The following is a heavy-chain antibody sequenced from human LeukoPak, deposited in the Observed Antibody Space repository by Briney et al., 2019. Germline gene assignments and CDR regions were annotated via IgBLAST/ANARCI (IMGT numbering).Heavy chain of an antibody. CDR3: AKATYSSGYPVSYYYMDV. D-gene: IGHD3-22*01. J-gene: IGHJ6*03. Sequence: GGSLRLSCAASGFTFSSYAMHWVRQAPGKGLEWVAVISYDGSNKYYADSVKGRFTISRDNSKNTLYLQMNSLRAEDTAVYYCAKATYSSGYPVSYYYMDVWGKGTTVTVSS. V-gene: IGHV3-30*04. CDR2: ISYDGSNK. CDR1: GFTFSSYA.